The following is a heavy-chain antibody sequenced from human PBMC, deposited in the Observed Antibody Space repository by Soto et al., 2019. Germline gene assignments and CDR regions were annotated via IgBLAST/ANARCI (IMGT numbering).Heavy chain of an antibody. D-gene: IGHD2-2*01. J-gene: IGHJ3*02. CDR3: AKDPDIVVVPAADDAFDI. CDR1: GFTFSSYA. CDR2: ISGSGGST. Sequence: TGGSLRLSCAASGFTFSSYAMSWVRQAPGKGLEWVSAISGSGGSTYYADSVKGRFTISRDNSKNTLYLQMNSLRAEDTAVYYCAKDPDIVVVPAADDAFDIWGQGTMVTVSS. V-gene: IGHV3-23*01.